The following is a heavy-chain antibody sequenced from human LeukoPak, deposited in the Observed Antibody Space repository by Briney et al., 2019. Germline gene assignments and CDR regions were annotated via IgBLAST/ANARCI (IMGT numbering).Heavy chain of an antibody. Sequence: SETLSLTCAVYGESLYAYYWSWIRQSPGKGLEWIGEINHSGSTNYNPSLKSRVTISLDTPKNQFSLKLRSVTAADTAVYYCARRRDLTGYYRKSGDYFDYWGQGSLVTVSS. D-gene: IGHD3-9*01. CDR1: GESLYAYY. CDR2: INHSGST. CDR3: ARRRDLTGYYRKSGDYFDY. V-gene: IGHV4-34*01. J-gene: IGHJ4*02.